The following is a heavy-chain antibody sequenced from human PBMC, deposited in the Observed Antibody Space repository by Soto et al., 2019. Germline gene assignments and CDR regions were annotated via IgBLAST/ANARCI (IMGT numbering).Heavy chain of an antibody. V-gene: IGHV3-15*01. J-gene: IGHJ3*02. D-gene: IGHD2-2*01. Sequence: GGSLRLSCAASGFTFSNAWMSWVRQAPGKGLEWVGRIKSKTDGGTTDYAAPVKGRFTISRDDSKNTLYLQMNSPKTEDTAVYYCTTDQYCSSTSCYGAFDIWGQGTMVTVSS. CDR2: IKSKTDGGTT. CDR1: GFTFSNAW. CDR3: TTDQYCSSTSCYGAFDI.